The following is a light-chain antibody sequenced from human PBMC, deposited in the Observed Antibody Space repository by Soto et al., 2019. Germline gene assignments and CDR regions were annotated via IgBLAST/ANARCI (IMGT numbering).Light chain of an antibody. J-gene: IGLJ3*02. V-gene: IGLV1-44*01. CDR2: NNN. Sequence: QSVLTQPASASGTTGQRVTISCSGSRSNIGNNAVSWYQQFPGTAPKLLIYNNNQRPSGVPDRFSGSKSGTSASLAISGLQSEDEADYYCATWDDSLNARGVFGGGTQLTVL. CDR1: RSNIGNNA. CDR3: ATWDDSLNARGV.